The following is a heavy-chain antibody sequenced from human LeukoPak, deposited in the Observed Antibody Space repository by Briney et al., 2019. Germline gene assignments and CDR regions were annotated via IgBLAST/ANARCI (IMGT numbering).Heavy chain of an antibody. CDR1: GYTLEDCS. D-gene: IGHD4-17*01. Sequence: GGSLRLSCAASGYTLEDCSMSRVAHAPGKGLEGGSGINWNGGSTVCADSVKRGFTISRDNTKNSLYLQMNSLRAEDTALYYCARDSDLLGYGDYLYARDATLVFDYWGQGTLVTVSS. V-gene: IGHV3-20*04. CDR3: ARDSDLLGYGDYLYARDATLVFDY. CDR2: INWNGGST. J-gene: IGHJ4*02.